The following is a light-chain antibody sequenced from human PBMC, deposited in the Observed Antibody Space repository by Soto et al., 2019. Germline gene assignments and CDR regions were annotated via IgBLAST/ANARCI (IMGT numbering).Light chain of an antibody. CDR1: QSLLYSEGNTY. CDR3: MQGTHWPPT. Sequence: DVVMTQSPLSLPVTLGQPASISCRSSQSLLYSEGNTYLNWFHQRPGRSPRRLIYNVSNRDSGVPDRFSGSGSGTDFTLKISRVEAEDVGVYYCMQGTHWPPTFGQGTKVEIK. CDR2: NVS. V-gene: IGKV2-30*01. J-gene: IGKJ1*01.